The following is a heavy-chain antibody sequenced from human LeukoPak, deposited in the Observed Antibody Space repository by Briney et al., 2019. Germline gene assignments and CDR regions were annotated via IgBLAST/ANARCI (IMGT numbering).Heavy chain of an antibody. CDR3: AKYSHSSGPRSFDY. Sequence: GGSLRLSCAASGFTFSQYAMSWVRQAPGKGLEWISSISGSGATTYYADSVKGRLTISRDNSKNTLYLQMNSLRAEDTAVYYCAKYSHSSGPRSFDYWGQGTLVTVSS. D-gene: IGHD3-22*01. V-gene: IGHV3-23*01. J-gene: IGHJ4*02. CDR2: ISGSGATT. CDR1: GFTFSQYA.